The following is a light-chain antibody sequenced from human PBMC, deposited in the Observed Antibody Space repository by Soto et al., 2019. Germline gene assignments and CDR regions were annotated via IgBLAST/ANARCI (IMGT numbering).Light chain of an antibody. Sequence: DVQMTQSPSTLSASVGDRVTITCLASQSISSSLNWYQQKPGKAPKLLIYAASTLQGGVPSRFSGSGSGTEFTLTISSLQPEDFATYYCQQATSFPRTFGQGAKVDI. CDR2: AAS. CDR1: QSISSS. CDR3: QQATSFPRT. J-gene: IGKJ1*01. V-gene: IGKV1-39*01.